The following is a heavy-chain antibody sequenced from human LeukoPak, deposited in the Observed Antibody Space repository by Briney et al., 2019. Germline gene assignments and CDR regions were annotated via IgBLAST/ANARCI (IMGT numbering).Heavy chain of an antibody. Sequence: GSVKVSCKGSGYTFRSYGITWVRQAPGQGLEWMGWISANNGNTNYAQKFQGRVSMTTDTSTTTAYMELRSLRSDDTAVYYCARGRGDYYGSSGNWFDPWGQGALVTVSS. CDR3: ARGRGDYYGSSGNWFDP. CDR2: ISANNGNT. D-gene: IGHD3-22*01. J-gene: IGHJ5*02. V-gene: IGHV1-18*01. CDR1: GYTFRSYG.